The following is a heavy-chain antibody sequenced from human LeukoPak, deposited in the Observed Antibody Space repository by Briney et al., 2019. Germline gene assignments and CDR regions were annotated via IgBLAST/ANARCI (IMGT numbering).Heavy chain of an antibody. J-gene: IGHJ4*02. Sequence: GGSLRLSCAASGFTFRSYAMSWVRQAPGKGLEWVSHISGSGGSTYYADSVKGRFTISRDNSKNTLYLQMNSLRAEDTAVYYCAKDRAQQLVLDFWGQGTLVTVSS. CDR2: ISGSGGST. CDR1: GFTFRSYA. D-gene: IGHD6-13*01. CDR3: AKDRAQQLVLDF. V-gene: IGHV3-23*01.